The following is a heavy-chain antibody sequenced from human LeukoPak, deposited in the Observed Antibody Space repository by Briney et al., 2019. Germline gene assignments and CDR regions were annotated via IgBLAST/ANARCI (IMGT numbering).Heavy chain of an antibody. CDR1: GGSINNYY. D-gene: IGHD2/OR15-2a*01. CDR3: ARFSQYYDSPTHYLDY. V-gene: IGHV4-59*08. J-gene: IGHJ4*02. CDR2: IYYTGST. Sequence: SETLSLTCTVSGGSINNYYWSWVRQPPGAGLEWLAYIYYTGSTNYNPSLKTRLTISVDTSKNQFSLRLSSVTAADTAVYYCARFSQYYDSPTHYLDYWGQGILVTVSS.